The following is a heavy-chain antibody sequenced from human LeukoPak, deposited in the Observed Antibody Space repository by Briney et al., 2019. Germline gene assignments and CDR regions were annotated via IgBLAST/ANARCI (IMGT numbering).Heavy chain of an antibody. D-gene: IGHD3-22*01. CDR1: GYTFDDYA. Sequence: GGSLRVSCAGSGYTFDDYAMHWVRQAPGKGLECVSLISWDGDSTYYSDSVKGRFTISRDNNKNSLYLQMNSLRTEDTALYYCATPPYDSIGIFDYWGQGTLVTVSS. V-gene: IGHV3-43D*03. J-gene: IGHJ4*02. CDR3: ATPPYDSIGIFDY. CDR2: ISWDGDST.